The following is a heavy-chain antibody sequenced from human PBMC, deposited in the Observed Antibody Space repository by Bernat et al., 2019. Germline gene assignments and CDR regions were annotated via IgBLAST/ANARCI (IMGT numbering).Heavy chain of an antibody. CDR3: AKGRQLGPDYMDV. CDR1: AFTFSSYA. CDR2: ITGSGGST. V-gene: IGHV3-23*01. Sequence: EVQLLESGGGLVQPGGSLRLSCAASAFTFSSYAMSWVRQAPGKGLEWVSTITGSGGSTYYADSVRGRFTISRDNSKNTLYLQMNSLRAEDTAIYYCAKGRQLGPDYMDVWGKGTTVTVSS. J-gene: IGHJ6*03. D-gene: IGHD6-6*01.